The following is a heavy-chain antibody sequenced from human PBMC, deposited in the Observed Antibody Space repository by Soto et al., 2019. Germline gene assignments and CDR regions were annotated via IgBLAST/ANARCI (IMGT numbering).Heavy chain of an antibody. CDR2: ISSGSSTI. D-gene: IGHD5-12*01. J-gene: IGHJ4*02. Sequence: EVQLVESGGGLVQPGGSLRLSCAASGFTFSSYSMNWVRQAPGKGPEWVSCISSGSSTIYYADSVKGRFTISRDSAKNSLYLQMNSLRDEDTAVYYCASGGGYSGYDLVDYWGQGTLVTVSS. CDR3: ASGGGYSGYDLVDY. CDR1: GFTFSSYS. V-gene: IGHV3-48*02.